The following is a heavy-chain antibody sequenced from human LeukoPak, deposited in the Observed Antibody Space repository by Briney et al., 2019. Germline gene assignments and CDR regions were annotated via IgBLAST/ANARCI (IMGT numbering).Heavy chain of an antibody. Sequence: SVKVSCKASGGTFSSYAISWVRQAPGQGLEWMGRIIPILGIANYAQKFQGRVTITAGKSTSTAYMELSSLRSEDTAVYYCARVGCSSTSCSTGVDYWGQGTLVTVSS. CDR3: ARVGCSSTSCSTGVDY. CDR1: GGTFSSYA. CDR2: IIPILGIA. V-gene: IGHV1-69*04. D-gene: IGHD2-2*01. J-gene: IGHJ4*02.